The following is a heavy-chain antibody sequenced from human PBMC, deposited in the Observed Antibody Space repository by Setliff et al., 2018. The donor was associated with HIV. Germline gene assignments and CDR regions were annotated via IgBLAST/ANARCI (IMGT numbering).Heavy chain of an antibody. Sequence: PGGSLRLSCAASGFSFSNFWINWVRQAPGKGLEWVANIKPDGSVKSYGDSVKGRFTISRDNTENSVFLQMNSLRSDDTAVYYCARAGGPGYLDYWGQGTLVTVSS. V-gene: IGHV3-7*01. CDR3: ARAGGPGYLDY. CDR1: GFSFSNFW. D-gene: IGHD3-10*01. J-gene: IGHJ4*02. CDR2: IKPDGSVK.